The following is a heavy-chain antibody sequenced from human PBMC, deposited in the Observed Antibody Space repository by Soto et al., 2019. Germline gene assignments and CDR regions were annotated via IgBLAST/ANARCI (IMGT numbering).Heavy chain of an antibody. CDR2: ISWNSGSI. Sequence: ESGGGLVQPGRSLRLSCAASGFTFDDYAMHWVRQAPGKGLEWVSGISWNSGSIGYADSVKGRFTISRDNAKNSLYLQMNSLRAEDTALYYCAIAHDYGDYGPEDNWFDPWGQGTLVTVSS. CDR3: AIAHDYGDYGPEDNWFDP. D-gene: IGHD4-17*01. J-gene: IGHJ5*02. CDR1: GFTFDDYA. V-gene: IGHV3-9*01.